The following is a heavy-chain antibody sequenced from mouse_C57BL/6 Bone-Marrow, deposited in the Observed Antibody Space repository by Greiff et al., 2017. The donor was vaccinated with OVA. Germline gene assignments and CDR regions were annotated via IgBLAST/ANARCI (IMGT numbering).Heavy chain of an antibody. Sequence: EVMLVESEGGLVQPGSSMKLSCTASGFTFSDYYMAWVRQVPEKGLEWVANINYDGSSTYYLDSLKSRFIISRDNAKNILYLQMSSLKSEDTATYYCARVYGYDGPFAYWGQGTLVTVSA. V-gene: IGHV5-16*01. CDR3: ARVYGYDGPFAY. CDR2: INYDGSST. D-gene: IGHD2-2*01. J-gene: IGHJ3*01. CDR1: GFTFSDYY.